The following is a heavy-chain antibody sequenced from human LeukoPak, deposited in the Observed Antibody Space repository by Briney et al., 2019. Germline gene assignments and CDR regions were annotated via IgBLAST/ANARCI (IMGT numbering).Heavy chain of an antibody. Sequence: SETLSLTCTVSGGSISSGDYYWSWIRQPPGKGLEWIGYIYYSGSTYYNPSLKSRVTISVDTSKNQLSLKLSSVTAADTAVYYCARESRQVNTVVTTIDYWGQGTLVTVSS. V-gene: IGHV4-30-4*01. CDR2: IYYSGST. J-gene: IGHJ4*02. CDR1: GGSISSGDYY. CDR3: ARESRQVNTVVTTIDY. D-gene: IGHD4-23*01.